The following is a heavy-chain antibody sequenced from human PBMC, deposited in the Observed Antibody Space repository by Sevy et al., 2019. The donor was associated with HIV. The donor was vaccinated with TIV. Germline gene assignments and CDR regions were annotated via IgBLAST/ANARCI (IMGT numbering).Heavy chain of an antibody. D-gene: IGHD2-15*01. J-gene: IGHJ6*02. CDR2: ISSSSRYI. V-gene: IGHV3-21*01. CDR3: ARVVAYCSGGSCFPGYYYGMDV. CDR1: GFTFSNYN. Sequence: GGSLRLSCAASGFTFSNYNMNWVRQAPGKGLEWVSSISSSSRYIYYADSMKGRFTISRDNAKNSLYLQMNSLRAEDTAVYYCARVVAYCSGGSCFPGYYYGMDVWGQRTTVTGSS.